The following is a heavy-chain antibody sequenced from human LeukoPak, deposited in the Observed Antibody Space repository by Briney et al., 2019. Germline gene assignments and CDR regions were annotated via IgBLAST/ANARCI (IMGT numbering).Heavy chain of an antibody. CDR2: ISGNSAYT. J-gene: IGHJ4*02. V-gene: IGHV3-23*01. CDR3: AKGRDCTKGVCRNFDY. D-gene: IGHD2-8*01. CDR1: ELTFSNYA. Sequence: GGSLRLSCAASELTFSNYAMSWVRQAPGKGLEWVSIISGNSAYTHYADSVKGWFTISRDNSKNTLYLQMNSLRAEDTAVYYCAKGRDCTKGVCRNFDYWGQGALVTVSS.